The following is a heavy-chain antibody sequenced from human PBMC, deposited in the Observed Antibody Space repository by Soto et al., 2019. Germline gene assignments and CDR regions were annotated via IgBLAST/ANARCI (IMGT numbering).Heavy chain of an antibody. V-gene: IGHV1-69*13. J-gene: IGHJ4*02. CDR1: GGTFSSYA. CDR2: IIPIFGTA. D-gene: IGHD6-13*01. Sequence: SVEVSCKASGGTFSSYAISWVRQAPGQGLEWMGGIIPIFGTANYARKFQGRVTITADESTRTAYMELSSLRSEDTAVYYCAMYSSREVLAFDYWGQGTLVTVSS. CDR3: AMYSSREVLAFDY.